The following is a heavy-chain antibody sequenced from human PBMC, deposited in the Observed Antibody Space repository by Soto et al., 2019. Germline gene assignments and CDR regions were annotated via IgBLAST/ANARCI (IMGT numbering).Heavy chain of an antibody. V-gene: IGHV4-4*02. CDR3: ARDTNQWESLGHGMDV. CDR2: IHHSGST. Sequence: PGETLSLSCAVSGGSISRSYWWRWVRQFPGKGLEWIGEIHHSGSTNYNPSLKSRVIMSVDKSKNQFSLELTSVTGADTADYYCARDTNQWESLGHGMDVWGQGTTVTVSS. J-gene: IGHJ6*02. D-gene: IGHD1-26*01. CDR1: GGSISRSYW.